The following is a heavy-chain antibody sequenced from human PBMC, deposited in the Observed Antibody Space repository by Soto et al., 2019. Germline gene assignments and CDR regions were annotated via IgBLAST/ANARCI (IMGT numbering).Heavy chain of an antibody. CDR2: ISESGGST. D-gene: IGHD2-15*01. CDR3: AKRGHSGSGWYSPTFEY. V-gene: IGHV3-23*01. Sequence: VLSLRLSCAASGFSFSDYAMSWVRQTPGKGLEWVSVISESGGSTHYADSVRGRFTVSRDNSKNSLSLRMNSLRDEDTAVYFCAKRGHSGSGWYSPTFEYWGQGAM. J-gene: IGHJ4*02. CDR1: GFSFSDYA.